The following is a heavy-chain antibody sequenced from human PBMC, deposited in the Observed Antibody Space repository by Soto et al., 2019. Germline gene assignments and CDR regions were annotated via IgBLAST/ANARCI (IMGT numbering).Heavy chain of an antibody. Sequence: QVQLVQSGAEVKKPGSSVKVSCKASVGTFSSYAISWVRQAPGQGLEWMGGIIPIFGTANYAQKFQGRVTITADESTSTAYLELSSLRSEDTAVYYGAREENCISASCDVYYYYGMDGWGQGTTVTVSS. CDR1: VGTFSSYA. CDR3: AREENCISASCDVYYYYGMDG. D-gene: IGHD2-2*01. J-gene: IGHJ6*02. V-gene: IGHV1-69*12. CDR2: IIPIFGTA.